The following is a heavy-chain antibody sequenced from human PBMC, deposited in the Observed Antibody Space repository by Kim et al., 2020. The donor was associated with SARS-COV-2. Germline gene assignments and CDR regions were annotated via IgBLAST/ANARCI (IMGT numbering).Heavy chain of an antibody. CDR3: ARDGGYNFGYYYGMDV. CDR1: GFTFSSYG. J-gene: IGHJ6*02. CDR2: ISYDGSNK. D-gene: IGHD1-20*01. Sequence: GGSLRLSCAASGFTFSSYGMHWVRQAPGKGLEWVAVISYDGSNKYYADSVKGRFTISRDNSKNTLYLQMNSLRAEDTAVYYCARDGGYNFGYYYGMDVWGQGTTVTVSS. V-gene: IGHV3-33*05.